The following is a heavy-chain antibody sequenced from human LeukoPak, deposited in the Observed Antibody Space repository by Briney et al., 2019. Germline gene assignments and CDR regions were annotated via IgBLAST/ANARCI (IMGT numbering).Heavy chain of an antibody. CDR3: AKGPTGYSSSWYYFDY. CDR1: GFTFDDYA. J-gene: IGHJ4*02. D-gene: IGHD6-13*01. CDR2: ISWNSGSI. Sequence: GGSLGLSCAASGFTFDDYAMHWVRQAPGKGLEWVSGISWNSGSIGYADSVKGRFTISRDNAKNSLYLQMNSLRAEDTALYYCAKGPTGYSSSWYYFDYWGQGTLVTVSS. V-gene: IGHV3-9*01.